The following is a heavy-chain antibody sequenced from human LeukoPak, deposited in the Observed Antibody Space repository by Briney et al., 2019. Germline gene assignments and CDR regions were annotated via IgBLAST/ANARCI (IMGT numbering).Heavy chain of an antibody. Sequence: GGSLRLSCAASGFTFRSYAMSWVRQAPGKGLEWVSSIGGSGDSTDYADSVKGRFTISRDNSKNTLYLQMNSLRAEDTAVYYCARNYYDSTGYMHYGMDVWGQGTTVTVSS. CDR3: ARNYYDSTGYMHYGMDV. D-gene: IGHD3-22*01. CDR1: GFTFRSYA. CDR2: IGGSGDST. V-gene: IGHV3-23*01. J-gene: IGHJ6*02.